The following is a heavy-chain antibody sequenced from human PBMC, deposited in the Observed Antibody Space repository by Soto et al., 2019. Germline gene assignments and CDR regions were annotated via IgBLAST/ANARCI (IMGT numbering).Heavy chain of an antibody. CDR1: GFTFSSYA. V-gene: IGHV3-64*01. Sequence: EVQLVESGGGLVQPGGSLRLSCEASGFTFSSYAMHWVRQAPGKGLEYVSAINSNGGSTYYANSVKGRFTISRDNSKNTLYLQMGSLRAEDMAVYYCARGLAYFDYWGQGTLVTVSS. CDR3: ARGLAYFDY. J-gene: IGHJ4*02. CDR2: INSNGGST.